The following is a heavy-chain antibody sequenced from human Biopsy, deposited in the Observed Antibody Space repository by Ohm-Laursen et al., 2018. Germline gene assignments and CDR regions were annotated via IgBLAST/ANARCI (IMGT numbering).Heavy chain of an antibody. CDR1: GFTFSSYT. Sequence: SLRLSYAASGFTFSSYTMTWVRQAPGKGLEWVSSISSSGNFMYYTDSVKGRFTISRDNAKNSLYLQMNSLRAEDTALYYCARIFLVGVTPGYGMDVWGQGTTVTVSS. CDR2: ISSSGNFM. V-gene: IGHV3-21*01. CDR3: ARIFLVGVTPGYGMDV. J-gene: IGHJ6*02. D-gene: IGHD1-26*01.